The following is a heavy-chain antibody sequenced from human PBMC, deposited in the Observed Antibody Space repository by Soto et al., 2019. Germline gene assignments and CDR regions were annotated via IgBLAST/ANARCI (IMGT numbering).Heavy chain of an antibody. CDR1: GGSISSYY. CDR3: ARQRSAFDY. Sequence: PSETLSLTCTVSGGSISSYYWSWIRQPPGKGLEWIGYISNIGSTSYNPSLKSRVTISMDTSKNQVSLKLNSVTAADTAVYYCARQRSAFDYWGQGTPVTAPQ. V-gene: IGHV4-59*08. J-gene: IGHJ4*02. CDR2: ISNIGST.